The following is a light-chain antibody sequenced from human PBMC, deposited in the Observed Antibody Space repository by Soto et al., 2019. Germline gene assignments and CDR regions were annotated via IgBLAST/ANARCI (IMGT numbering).Light chain of an antibody. V-gene: IGKV3-15*01. J-gene: IGKJ1*01. CDR2: GAS. CDR1: QSVDPN. CDR3: QQYNNWPRT. Sequence: EVVMTQSPAILSVSPGDTATLSCRATQSVDPNLAWYQQKPGQAPRLLISGASTRATAIPARFSGSGSGTEFTLTISSLQSEDFAVYYCQQYNNWPRTFGQGTKVDIK.